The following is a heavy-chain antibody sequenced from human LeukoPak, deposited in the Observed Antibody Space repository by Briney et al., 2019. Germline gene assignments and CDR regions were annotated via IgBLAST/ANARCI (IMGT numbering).Heavy chain of an antibody. CDR3: ARDSMIVAPYGALDI. V-gene: IGHV4-38-2*02. Sequence: SETLSLTCTVSGYSISNGYYWGWIRQPPGKGLEWVGSIYHRGSTYYNPSLKSRVTISVDMSKNQFSLRLSSVTAADTAVYYCARDSMIVAPYGALDIWGQGTMVTVSS. J-gene: IGHJ3*02. CDR2: IYHRGST. D-gene: IGHD3-22*01. CDR1: GYSISNGYY.